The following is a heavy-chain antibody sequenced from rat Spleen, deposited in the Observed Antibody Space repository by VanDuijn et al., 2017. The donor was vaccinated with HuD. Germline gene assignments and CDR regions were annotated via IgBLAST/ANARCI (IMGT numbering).Heavy chain of an antibody. D-gene: IGHD1-1*01. Sequence: EVQLVESDGGLVQPGRSLKLSCAASGFTFSDYYMAWVRQAPTKGLEWVATISYDGSSTYYRDSVKGRFTISRDNAKSTLYLQMDSLRSEDTATYYCARHWELLQAEWYFDFWGPGTMVTVSS. V-gene: IGHV5-29*01. J-gene: IGHJ1*01. CDR2: ISYDGSST. CDR1: GFTFSDYY. CDR3: ARHWELLQAEWYFDF.